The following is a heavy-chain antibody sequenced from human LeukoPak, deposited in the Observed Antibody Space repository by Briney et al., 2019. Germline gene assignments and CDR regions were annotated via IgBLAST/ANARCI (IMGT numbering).Heavy chain of an antibody. CDR1: GGSISSYY. V-gene: IGHV4-59*01. CDR3: ARVRWYAPNGWFDP. Sequence: SETLSLTCTVSGGSISSYYWSWIRQPPGKGLEWIGYTYYSGSTNYNPSLKSRVTISVDTSKNQFSLKLSSVTAADTAVYYCARVRWYAPNGWFDPWGQGTLVTVSS. J-gene: IGHJ5*02. D-gene: IGHD2-15*01. CDR2: TYYSGST.